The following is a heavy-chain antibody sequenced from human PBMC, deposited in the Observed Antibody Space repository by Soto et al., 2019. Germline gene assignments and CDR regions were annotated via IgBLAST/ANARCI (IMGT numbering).Heavy chain of an antibody. J-gene: IGHJ4*02. CDR3: ARKPPLRYGDYDY. Sequence: PSETLALTCAVYGGSFSGYYWSWIRQPPGKGLEWIGEINHSGSTNYNPSLKSRVTISVDTSKNQFSLKLSSVTAADTAVYYCARKPPLRYGDYDYWGQGTLVTVSS. CDR2: INHSGST. CDR1: GGSFSGYY. D-gene: IGHD4-17*01. V-gene: IGHV4-34*01.